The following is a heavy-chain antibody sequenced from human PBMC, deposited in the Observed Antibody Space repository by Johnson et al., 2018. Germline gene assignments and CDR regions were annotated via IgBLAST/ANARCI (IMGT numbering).Heavy chain of an antibody. CDR2: IWYDGSNK. V-gene: IGHV3-33*01. CDR1: GFTFSSYG. J-gene: IGHJ3*02. Sequence: QVQLVESGGGVVQPGRSRRLSCAASGFTFSSYGMHWVRQAPGKGLEWVAVIWYDGSNKYYAESVKGRFTIARDNSKNTLYLQMNSLRAQDTAGVYCARSLGPGLGAFDIWGQGTMVTVSS. CDR3: ARSLGPGLGAFDI. D-gene: IGHD6-19*01.